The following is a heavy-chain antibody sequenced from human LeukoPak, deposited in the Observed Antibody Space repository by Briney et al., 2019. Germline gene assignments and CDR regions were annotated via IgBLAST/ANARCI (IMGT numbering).Heavy chain of an antibody. CDR1: GFTFTSYA. D-gene: IGHD1-26*01. CDR2: ISGSGGST. Sequence: GGSVRLSCAASGFTFTSYAMSSVRQAPRKGLQWVSAISGSGGSTYYADSVKGRFTISRDNSKNTLYLQMNSLRAEDTAVYYCAKDGGWEAPLDYWGQGTLVTVSS. CDR3: AKDGGWEAPLDY. J-gene: IGHJ4*02. V-gene: IGHV3-23*01.